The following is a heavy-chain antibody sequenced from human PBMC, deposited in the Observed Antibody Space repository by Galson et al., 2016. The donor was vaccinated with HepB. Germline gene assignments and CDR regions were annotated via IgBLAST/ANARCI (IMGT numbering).Heavy chain of an antibody. CDR3: TRSRSWYENWFDP. J-gene: IGHJ5*02. CDR2: IYPGDSDT. V-gene: IGHV5-51*03. D-gene: IGHD6-13*01. CDR1: GYSFTSHW. Sequence: QSGAEVKKPGESLRISCRSSGYSFTSHWIGWVRQMPGKGLEWMGFIYPGDSDTRYGPSFQGQVTISADKSISTAYMQWRSLKASDSAIYYCTRSRSWYENWFDPWGQGTLVTVSS.